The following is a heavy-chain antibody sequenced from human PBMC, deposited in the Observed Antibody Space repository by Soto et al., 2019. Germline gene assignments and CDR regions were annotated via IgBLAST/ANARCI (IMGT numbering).Heavy chain of an antibody. CDR2: ISAYNGNT. V-gene: IGHV1-18*01. CDR3: ASVQYYDFLNGSWWFDP. J-gene: IGHJ5*02. D-gene: IGHD3-3*01. CDR1: GYTFTSYG. Sequence: ASVNVSCKASGYTFTSYGISWVRQAPGQGLEWMGWISAYNGNTNYAQKLQGRVTMTTDTSTSTAYMELRSLRSDDTAVYYCASVQYYDFLNGSWWFDPWGQGTLVTVSS.